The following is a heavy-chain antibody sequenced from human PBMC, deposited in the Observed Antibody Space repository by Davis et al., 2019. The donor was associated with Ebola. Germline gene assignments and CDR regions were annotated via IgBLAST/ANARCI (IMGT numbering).Heavy chain of an antibody. CDR2: ISTTSRTI. CDR3: ARIDTAYCNNTNCYAGGPDY. J-gene: IGHJ4*02. Sequence: GESLKISCAASGFTFSTYSMNWVRQAPGKGLEWVSYISTTSRTIYYADSVKGRFTISRDNAKNSLYLQMNSLRDEDTAVYYCARIDTAYCNNTNCYAGGPDYWGQGTLVTVSS. V-gene: IGHV3-48*02. D-gene: IGHD2-2*01. CDR1: GFTFSTYS.